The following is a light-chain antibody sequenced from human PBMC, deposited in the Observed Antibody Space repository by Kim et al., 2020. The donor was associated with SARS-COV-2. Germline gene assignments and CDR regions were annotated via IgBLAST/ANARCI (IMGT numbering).Light chain of an antibody. Sequence: GQRVTISCSGSRSNSGSNTVICYQQQPGTAPKLLMYSDNQRPSGVPDRFSGSKSGTSASLAISGLQSEDEADYYCAAWDDSLNGPVFGGGTQLTVL. J-gene: IGLJ3*02. CDR1: RSNSGSNT. CDR3: AAWDDSLNGPV. V-gene: IGLV1-44*01. CDR2: SDN.